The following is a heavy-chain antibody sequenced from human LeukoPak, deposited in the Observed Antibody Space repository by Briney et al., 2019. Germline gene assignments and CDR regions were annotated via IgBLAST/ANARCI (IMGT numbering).Heavy chain of an antibody. V-gene: IGHV4-34*01. CDR2: INHSGST. CDR1: GGSFSGYY. CDR3: ARGRSYYYGSGSHFY. Sequence: PSETLSLTCAVYGGSFSGYYWSWIRQPPGKGLEWIGEINHSGSTNYNPSLKSRVTISVDTSKNQFSLKLSSVTAADTAVYYCARGRSYYYGSGSHFYWGQGTLVTVSS. J-gene: IGHJ4*02. D-gene: IGHD3-10*01.